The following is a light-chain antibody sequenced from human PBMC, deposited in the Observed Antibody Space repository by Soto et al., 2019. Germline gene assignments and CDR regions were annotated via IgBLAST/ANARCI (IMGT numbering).Light chain of an antibody. J-gene: IGLJ1*01. CDR1: SSDVGAYNS. Sequence: QSALTQPASVSGSPGQSITISCTGTSSDVGAYNSVSWYQQHPGKAPKLIIYDVSTRPSGISDRFSGSKSGNTASLTIPGLQAEDESDYSCSSYTASVTYVFGTGTKLTVL. V-gene: IGLV2-14*01. CDR3: SSYTASVTYV. CDR2: DVS.